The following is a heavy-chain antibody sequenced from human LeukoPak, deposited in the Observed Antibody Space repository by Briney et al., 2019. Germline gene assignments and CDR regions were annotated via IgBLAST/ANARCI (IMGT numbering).Heavy chain of an antibody. CDR1: GYSISSGYY. V-gene: IGHV4-38-2*01. D-gene: IGHD4-17*01. Sequence: PSETLSLTCAVSGYSISSGYYWGWVRQPPGKGLEWIGSIYHSGSTYYNPSLKSRVTISVDTSKNQFSLKLSSVTAADTAVYYCAGGPVAVTHRFDYWGQGTLVTVSS. CDR3: AGGPVAVTHRFDY. CDR2: IYHSGST. J-gene: IGHJ4*02.